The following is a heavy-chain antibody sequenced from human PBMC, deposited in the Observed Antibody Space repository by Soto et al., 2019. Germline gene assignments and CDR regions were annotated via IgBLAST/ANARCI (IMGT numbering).Heavy chain of an antibody. V-gene: IGHV1-2*04. J-gene: IGHJ6*02. CDR1: GYTFTGYY. CDR3: ARDFYTWGSYYYYGMDV. D-gene: IGHD2-2*02. Sequence: ASVKVSCKASGYTFTGYYMHWVRQAPGQGLEWMGWINPNSGGTNYAQKFQGWVTMTRDTSISTAYMELSRLRSDDTAVYYCARDFYTWGSYYYYGMDVWGQGTTVTVSS. CDR2: INPNSGGT.